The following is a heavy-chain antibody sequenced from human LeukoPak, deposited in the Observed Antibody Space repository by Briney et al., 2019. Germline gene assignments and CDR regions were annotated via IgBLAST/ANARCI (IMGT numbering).Heavy chain of an antibody. D-gene: IGHD5-12*01. Sequence: PGGSLRLSCAASGFTFSSYSMNWVRQAPGKGLEWVSSISSSSSYIYYADSVKGRFTISRDNAKNSLYLQMNSLRAEDTAVYYCARAEGYSGYDWALDYWGQGTLVTVSS. CDR3: ARAEGYSGYDWALDY. CDR1: GFTFSSYS. J-gene: IGHJ4*02. CDR2: ISSSSSYI. V-gene: IGHV3-21*01.